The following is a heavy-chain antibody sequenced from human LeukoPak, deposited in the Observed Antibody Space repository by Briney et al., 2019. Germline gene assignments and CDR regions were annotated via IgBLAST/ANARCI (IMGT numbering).Heavy chain of an antibody. V-gene: IGHV4-39*07. CDR1: GGSISSSSYY. CDR2: INHSGST. Sequence: KPSETLSLTCTVSGGSISSSSYYWSWIRQPPGKGLEWIGEINHSGSTNYNPSLKSRVTISVDTSKNQFSLKLSSVTAADTAVYYCASWNGRVDKDAFDIWGQGTMVTVSS. J-gene: IGHJ3*02. D-gene: IGHD1-1*01. CDR3: ASWNGRVDKDAFDI.